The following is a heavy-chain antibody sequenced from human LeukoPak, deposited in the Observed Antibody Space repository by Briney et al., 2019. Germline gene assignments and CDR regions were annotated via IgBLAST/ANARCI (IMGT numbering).Heavy chain of an antibody. D-gene: IGHD5-18*01. V-gene: IGHV3-64*05. CDR3: VKGRVSDYRYGSFFDY. CDR2: ISSDGGST. CDR1: GFTFSNYA. J-gene: IGHJ4*02. Sequence: GGSLRLSCSASGFTFSNYAIHWVRQAPGKGLEYVSAISSDGGSTYYADSVKGRFTISRDNYKNTLFVQMSSLRTEDTAVYYCVKGRVSDYRYGSFFDYWGQGTLVTVSS.